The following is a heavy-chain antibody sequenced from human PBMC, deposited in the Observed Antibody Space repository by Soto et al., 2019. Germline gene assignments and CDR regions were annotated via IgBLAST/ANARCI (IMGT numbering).Heavy chain of an antibody. V-gene: IGHV3-74*01. J-gene: IGHJ4*02. CDR2: IKRDGSSI. CDR1: GFTFSNYW. CDR3: ARDGGRGGELDY. Sequence: EVQLVESGGGLVQPGGSLRLSCAASGFTFSNYWMDWVRQAPGKGLVWVSRIKRDGSSISYADSVKGRVTISRDNAKNTLYLQMNSLRAEDTDVYYCARDGGRGGELDYWGQGTLVSVSS. D-gene: IGHD1-26*01.